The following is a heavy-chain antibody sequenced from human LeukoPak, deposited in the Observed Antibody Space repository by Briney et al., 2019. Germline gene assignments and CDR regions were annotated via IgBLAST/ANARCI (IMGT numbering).Heavy chain of an antibody. CDR3: ARDEVYYGVRD. CDR1: GGSINSNY. J-gene: IGHJ4*02. D-gene: IGHD3-22*01. V-gene: IGHV4-4*07. Sequence: SSETLSLTCTVSGGSINSNYWSWIRQPAGKGLEWIGRIYSTGSTNYNPSLKSRVTISVDTSKNQFSLKLSSVTAADTAVYYCARDEVYYGVRDWGQGTLVTVSS. CDR2: IYSTGST.